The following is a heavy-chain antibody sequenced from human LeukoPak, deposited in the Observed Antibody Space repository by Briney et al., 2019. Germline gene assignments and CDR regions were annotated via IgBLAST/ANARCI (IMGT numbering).Heavy chain of an antibody. CDR1: GGSISSSSYY. Sequence: SETLSLTCTVSGGSISSSSYYWGWIRQPPGKGLEWIGSIYYSGSTYYNPSLKSRVTISVDTSKNQFSLKLSSVTAADTAVYYCARRRDSYGYTDYWGQGTLVTVSS. V-gene: IGHV4-39*01. CDR3: ARRRDSYGYTDY. CDR2: IYYSGST. J-gene: IGHJ4*02. D-gene: IGHD5-18*01.